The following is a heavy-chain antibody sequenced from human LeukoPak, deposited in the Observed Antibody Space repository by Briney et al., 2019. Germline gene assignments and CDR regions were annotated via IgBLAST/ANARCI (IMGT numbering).Heavy chain of an antibody. V-gene: IGHV3-7*01. CDR3: ARHYGSGSSSYYYGMDV. J-gene: IGHJ6*02. Sequence: GGSLRLSCAASGFTFSSYWMSWVRQAPGKGLEWVANINQDGSEKYYADSVKGRFTISRDNAKNSLYLQMNSLRAEDTAVYYCARHYGSGSSSYYYGMDVWGQGTTVTVSS. D-gene: IGHD3-10*01. CDR2: INQDGSEK. CDR1: GFTFSSYW.